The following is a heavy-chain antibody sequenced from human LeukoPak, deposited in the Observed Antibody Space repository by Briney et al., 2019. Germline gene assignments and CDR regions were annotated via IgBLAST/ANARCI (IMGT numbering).Heavy chain of an antibody. V-gene: IGHV3-30-3*01. CDR1: GFTFSSYF. D-gene: IGHD3-10*01. CDR3: ARERQDTIVHSGAFDI. J-gene: IGHJ3*02. Sequence: GGSLRLSCAASGFTFSSYFMHWVRQAPGKGLEWVAVIASDGSQTFYVESVKGRFSISRDNSKNTLYLQMNSLRAKDTAVYFCARERQDTIVHSGAFDIWGQGTMVIVSS. CDR2: IASDGSQT.